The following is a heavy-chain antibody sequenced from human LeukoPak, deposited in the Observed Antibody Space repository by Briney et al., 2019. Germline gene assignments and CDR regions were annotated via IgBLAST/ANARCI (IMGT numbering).Heavy chain of an antibody. J-gene: IGHJ4*02. Sequence: GSLRLSCAASGFTFSSYAMSWVRQAPGKGLEWVSAISGSGGSTYYANSVKGRFTISRDNSKNTLYLQMNSLRAEDTAVYYCAKEPGLRYFDWLSYFDYWGQGTLVTVSS. CDR1: GFTFSSYA. D-gene: IGHD3-9*01. CDR2: ISGSGGST. CDR3: AKEPGLRYFDWLSYFDY. V-gene: IGHV3-23*01.